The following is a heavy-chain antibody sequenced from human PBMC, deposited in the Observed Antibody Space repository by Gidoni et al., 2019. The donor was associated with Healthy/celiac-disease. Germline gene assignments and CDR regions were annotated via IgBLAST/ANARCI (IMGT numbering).Heavy chain of an antibody. Sequence: EVQLVESGGGLVKPGGSLRLSCAASGFPFRSYSMNWVRQAPGKGLEWVSSISSSSSYIYYADSVKGRFTISRDNAKNSLYLQMNSLRAEDTAVYYCARDSSSWYKGYPFDYWGQGTLVTVSS. CDR2: ISSSSSYI. V-gene: IGHV3-21*01. CDR3: ARDSSSWYKGYPFDY. D-gene: IGHD6-13*01. CDR1: GFPFRSYS. J-gene: IGHJ4*02.